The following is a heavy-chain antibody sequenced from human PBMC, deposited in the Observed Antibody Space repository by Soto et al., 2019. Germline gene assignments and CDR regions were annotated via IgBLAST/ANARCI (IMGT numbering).Heavy chain of an antibody. J-gene: IGHJ6*03. D-gene: IGHD3-9*01. CDR2: ISAYNGNT. Sequence: GASGKVSRKASGYTFTSYGISWVRQAPGQGLEWMGWISAYNGNTNYAQKLQGRVTMTTDTSTSTAYMELRSLRSDDTAVYYCARRPYILTGYYYYYYMDVWGKGTTVTVSS. V-gene: IGHV1-18*01. CDR3: ARRPYILTGYYYYYYMDV. CDR1: GYTFTSYG.